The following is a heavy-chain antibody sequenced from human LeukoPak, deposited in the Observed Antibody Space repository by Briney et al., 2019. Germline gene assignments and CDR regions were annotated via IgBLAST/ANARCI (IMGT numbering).Heavy chain of an antibody. D-gene: IGHD6-19*01. CDR2: IIPIFGTA. CDR1: GGTFSSYA. V-gene: IGHV1-69*06. J-gene: IGHJ6*03. CDR3: ARAPVARYYYYYYMDV. Sequence: GASVKVSCKASGGTFSSYAISWVRQAPGQRLEWMGGIIPIFGTANYAQKFQGRVTITADKSTSTAYMELSSLRSEDTAVYYCARAPVARYYYYYYMDVWGKGTTVTISS.